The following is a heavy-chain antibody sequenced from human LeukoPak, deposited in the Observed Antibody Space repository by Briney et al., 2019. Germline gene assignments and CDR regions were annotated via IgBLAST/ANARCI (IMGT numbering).Heavy chain of an antibody. CDR1: GFTFSTYG. J-gene: IGHJ4*02. D-gene: IGHD3-22*01. CDR2: VRYDGSKK. V-gene: IGHV3-30*02. Sequence: PGGSLRLSCAASGFTFSTYGMHWVRQAPGKGLEWVAFVRYDGSKKYYTNSVKGRFTISRDNSKNTLYLQMNSLRAEDTAVYYCAKMYYYESSGYSLGAYWGQGTLVTVSS. CDR3: AKMYYYESSGYSLGAY.